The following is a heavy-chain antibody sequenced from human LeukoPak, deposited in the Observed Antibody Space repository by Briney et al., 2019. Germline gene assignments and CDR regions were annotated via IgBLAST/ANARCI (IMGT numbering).Heavy chain of an antibody. V-gene: IGHV4-4*07. CDR1: GGSISTYY. D-gene: IGHD3-10*01. Sequence: SETLSLTCTVSGGSISTYYWSWVRQSAGKGLEWIGRIYTSGSTNYNPSLKSRVTMSVDTSKNQFSLKLKSVTAADTAVYYCARGGYYGSGNDFRFDPWGQGTLVTVSS. CDR3: ARGGYYGSGNDFRFDP. CDR2: IYTSGST. J-gene: IGHJ5*02.